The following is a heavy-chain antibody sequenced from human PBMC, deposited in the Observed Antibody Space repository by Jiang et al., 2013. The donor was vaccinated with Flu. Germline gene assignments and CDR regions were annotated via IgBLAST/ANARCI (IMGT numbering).Heavy chain of an antibody. D-gene: IGHD1-26*01. V-gene: IGHV1-2*04. J-gene: IGHJ6*04. Sequence: SGAEVKKPGASVKVSCKASGYTFTGYYMHWVRQAPGQGLEWMGWINPNSGGTNYAQKFQGWVTMTRDTSISTAYMELSRLRSDGTAVYYCARGGPWELDYYYYGMDVWGKGTTVTVSS. CDR1: GYTFTGYY. CDR2: INPNSGGT. CDR3: ARGGPWELDYYYYGMDV.